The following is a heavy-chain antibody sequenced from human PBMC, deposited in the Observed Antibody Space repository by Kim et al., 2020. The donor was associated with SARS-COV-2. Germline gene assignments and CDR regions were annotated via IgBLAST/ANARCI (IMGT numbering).Heavy chain of an antibody. V-gene: IGHV4-31*03. Sequence: SETLSLTCTVSGGSISSGGYYWSWIRQHPGKGLEWIGYIYYSGRTYYNPSLKSRVTISVDTSKNQFSLKLSSVTAADTAVYYCAREVGWFGELLSHYYYYYGMDVWGQGTTVTVSS. CDR3: AREVGWFGELLSHYYYYYGMDV. J-gene: IGHJ6*02. CDR2: IYYSGRT. CDR1: GGSISSGGYY. D-gene: IGHD3-10*01.